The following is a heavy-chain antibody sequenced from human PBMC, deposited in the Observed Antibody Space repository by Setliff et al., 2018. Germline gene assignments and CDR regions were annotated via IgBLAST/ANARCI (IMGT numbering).Heavy chain of an antibody. CDR1: GFTFYNSA. CDR2: IGHGATT. Sequence: GSLRLSCAASGFTFYNSAMSWVRQAPGKGLEWISLIGHGATTSYADSVKGRFTISRDNVKNSLFLQMNSLRAEDTAVYYCVRDLHWGFDYWGQGTLVTVSS. V-gene: IGHV3-23*01. J-gene: IGHJ4*02. CDR3: VRDLHWGFDY. D-gene: IGHD7-27*01.